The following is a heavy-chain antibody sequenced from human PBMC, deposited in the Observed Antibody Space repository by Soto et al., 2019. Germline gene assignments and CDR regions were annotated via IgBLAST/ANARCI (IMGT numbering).Heavy chain of an antibody. V-gene: IGHV3-21*01. D-gene: IGHD2-15*01. J-gene: IGHJ6*02. CDR3: ARDRGYDAHDYYYNAMDV. Sequence: GGSLRLSCVASGFTFMTYTMNWVRQAPGKGLEWVSGIRGFSPYTFYAESVKGRFTISRDNAKNSLYLQMNSLGVEDTAVYYCARDRGYDAHDYYYNAMDVWGQGTTVTVSS. CDR2: IRGFSPYT. CDR1: GFTFMTYT.